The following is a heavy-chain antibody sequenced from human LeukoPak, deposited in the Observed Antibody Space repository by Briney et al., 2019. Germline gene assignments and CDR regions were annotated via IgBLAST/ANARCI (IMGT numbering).Heavy chain of an antibody. V-gene: IGHV3-21*01. J-gene: IGHJ6*03. CDR1: GFTFSSYW. D-gene: IGHD3-10*01. CDR3: ARVYGSGLGYMDV. Sequence: GGSLRLSCEASGFTFSSYWMSWVRQAPGKGLEWVSSISSSSSYIYYADSVKGRFTISRDNAKNSLYLQMNSLRAEDTAVYYCARVYGSGLGYMDVWGKGTTVTISS. CDR2: ISSSSSYI.